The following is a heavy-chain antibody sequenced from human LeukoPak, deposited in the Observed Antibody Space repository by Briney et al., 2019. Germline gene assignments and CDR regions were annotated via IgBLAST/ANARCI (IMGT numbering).Heavy chain of an antibody. CDR3: ASSRYLYYFHF. V-gene: IGHV3-23*01. CDR2: ISGSGGST. Sequence: PGGTLRLSCAASGFTFSSYGMSWVRQAPGKGLEWVSAISGSGGSTYYADSVKGRFTISRDNSKNTLYLQMNNLRAEDTALYYCASSRYLYYFHFWGQGTQVSVSS. D-gene: IGHD2-15*01. J-gene: IGHJ4*02. CDR1: GFTFSSYG.